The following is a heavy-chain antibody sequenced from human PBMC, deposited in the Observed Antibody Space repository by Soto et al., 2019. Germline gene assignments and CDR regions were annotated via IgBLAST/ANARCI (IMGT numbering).Heavy chain of an antibody. CDR3: ARDRGIVIVGGTIPDY. CDR2: ISAYNGNT. Sequence: QVQLMQSGAEVKKPGASVKVSCKASGYTFTSYGISWVRQAPGQGLEWLGWISAYNGNTNYARNLQGRVTVTADTSTTTAYMELRSLRSDDTAVYYCARDRGIVIVGGTIPDYWGQGTLVTVSS. V-gene: IGHV1-18*01. D-gene: IGHD1-26*01. J-gene: IGHJ4*02. CDR1: GYTFTSYG.